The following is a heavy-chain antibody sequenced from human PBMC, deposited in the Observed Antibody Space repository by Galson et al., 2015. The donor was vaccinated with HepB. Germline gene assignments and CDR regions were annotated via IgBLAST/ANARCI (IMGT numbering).Heavy chain of an antibody. J-gene: IGHJ4*02. CDR1: GFTVSSNY. CDR3: ARDAIVATTVYYFDY. CDR2: IYSGGST. Sequence: SLRLSCAASGFTVSSNYMSWVRQAPGKGLEWVSVIYSGGSTYYADSVKGRFTISRDNSKNTLYLQMNSLRAEDTAVYYCARDAIVATTVYYFDYWGQGTLVTVSS. V-gene: IGHV3-66*01. D-gene: IGHD5-12*01.